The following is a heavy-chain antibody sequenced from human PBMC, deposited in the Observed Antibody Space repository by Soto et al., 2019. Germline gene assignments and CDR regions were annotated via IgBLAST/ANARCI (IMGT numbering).Heavy chain of an antibody. CDR3: ATSRYIVF. V-gene: IGHV3-23*01. Sequence: GGSLRLSCAASGLSFGSYALSWVRQAPGKGLEWVSTISGSDGKTFYADAVKGRFSISRDTSQNTLYLQMNSLRADDTAIYYWATSRYIVFWCQG. CDR1: GLSFGSYA. D-gene: IGHD5-18*01. CDR2: ISGSDGKT. J-gene: IGHJ1*01.